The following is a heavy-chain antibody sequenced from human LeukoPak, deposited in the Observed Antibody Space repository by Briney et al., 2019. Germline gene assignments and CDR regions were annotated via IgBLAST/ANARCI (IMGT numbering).Heavy chain of an antibody. D-gene: IGHD3-10*01. J-gene: IGHJ5*02. CDR2: ISAYNGNT. Sequence: VASVKVSCKASGYTFTTYYVHWVRQAPGQGLEWMGWISAYNGNTNYAQKLQGRVTMTTDTSTSTAYMELRSLRSDDTAVYYCARVQHYYGSGSYYRGGWFDPWGQGTLVTVSS. CDR3: ARVQHYYGSGSYYRGGWFDP. V-gene: IGHV1-18*04. CDR1: GYTFTTYY.